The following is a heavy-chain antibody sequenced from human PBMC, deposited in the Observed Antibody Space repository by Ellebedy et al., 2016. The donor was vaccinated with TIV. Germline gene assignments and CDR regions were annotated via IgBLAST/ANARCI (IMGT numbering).Heavy chain of an antibody. J-gene: IGHJ4*02. CDR2: INPKRGGT. V-gene: IGHV1-2*04. CDR3: ARDVGSYDILTGYDY. Sequence: AASVKVSCKASGYTFTGYYMHWVRQAPGQGLEWMGWINPKRGGTNYAQKFQGWVTMPRDTSISTAYMELSRLRSDDTAVYYCARDVGSYDILTGYDYWGQGTLVIVSS. D-gene: IGHD3-9*01. CDR1: GYTFTGYY.